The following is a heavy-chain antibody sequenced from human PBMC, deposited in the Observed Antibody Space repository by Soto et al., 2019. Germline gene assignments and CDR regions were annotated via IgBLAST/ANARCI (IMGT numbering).Heavy chain of an antibody. V-gene: IGHV4-39*01. CDR1: GGSISSSSYY. CDR3: ASMGYCSSTSCYWVCDY. J-gene: IGHJ4*02. Sequence: SETLSLTCTVSGGSISSSSYYWGWIRQPPGKGLEWIGSIYYSGSTYYNPSLKSRVTISVDTSKNQFSLKLSSVTAADTAVYYCASMGYCSSTSCYWVCDYWGQGTLVTVSS. CDR2: IYYSGST. D-gene: IGHD2-2*01.